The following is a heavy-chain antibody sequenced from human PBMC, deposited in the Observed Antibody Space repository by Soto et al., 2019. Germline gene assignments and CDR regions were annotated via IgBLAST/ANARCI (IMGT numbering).Heavy chain of an antibody. D-gene: IGHD6-19*01. CDR1: GYSFTTYW. V-gene: IGHV5-51*01. CDR2: IYAGDSDS. Sequence: PGESLKISCKGSGYSFTTYWIGWVRQMPGKGLEWMGIIYAGDSDSRYSPSFAGQVTISVDKSITTAYLHWSSLEASDSAVYYCARQGDMAATPADAFDIWGQGTLVTVSS. CDR3: ARQGDMAATPADAFDI. J-gene: IGHJ3*02.